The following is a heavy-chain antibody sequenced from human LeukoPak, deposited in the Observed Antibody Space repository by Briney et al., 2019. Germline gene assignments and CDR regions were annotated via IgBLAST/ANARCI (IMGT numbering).Heavy chain of an antibody. CDR3: ASRQGLGWHYVN. CDR2: ISDSGGNT. V-gene: IGHV3-23*01. CDR1: GFTFSSYA. Sequence: PGGSLRLSCAASGFTFSSYAMSWVRQVPGEGLEWVSGISDSGGNTYYADSVKGRFTIFRDTSKNTLYLQMNSLRAEDTAIYYCASRQGLGWHYVNWGQGALATVSS. J-gene: IGHJ4*02. D-gene: IGHD3-10*02.